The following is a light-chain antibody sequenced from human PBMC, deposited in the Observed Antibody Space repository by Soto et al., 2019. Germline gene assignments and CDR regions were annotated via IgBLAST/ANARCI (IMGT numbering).Light chain of an antibody. CDR3: AAWDGSLNNVL. J-gene: IGLJ2*01. Sequence: QSVLTRAPSASGTPGQRVTITCSGSGSSIGTNTVNWYRQLPGTAPKLLIYGNNQRPSGVPDRFSGSKSGTSASLAISGLQSVDEAEYYCAAWDGSLNNVLFGGGTKVTVL. CDR2: GNN. CDR1: GSSIGTNT. V-gene: IGLV1-44*01.